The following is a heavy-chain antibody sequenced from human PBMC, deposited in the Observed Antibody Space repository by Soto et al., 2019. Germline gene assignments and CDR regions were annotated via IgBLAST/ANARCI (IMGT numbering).Heavy chain of an antibody. CDR1: GFTFSSYA. CDR3: AKTPGGYYDSSGYAVFDY. J-gene: IGHJ4*02. Sequence: GGSLRLSCAASGFTFSSYAMSWVRQAPGKGLEWVSAISGSGGSTYYADSVKGRFTISRDNSKNTLYLQMNSLRAEDTAVYYCAKTPGGYYDSSGYAVFDYWGQGTLVTVSS. V-gene: IGHV3-23*01. CDR2: ISGSGGST. D-gene: IGHD3-22*01.